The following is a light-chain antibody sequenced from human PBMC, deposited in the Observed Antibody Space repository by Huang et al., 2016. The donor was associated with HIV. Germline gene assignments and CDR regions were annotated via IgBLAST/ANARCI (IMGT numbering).Light chain of an antibody. CDR2: STS. Sequence: DIQMTQSPSSLSAFVGDTVTITCRASQGISNSVAWYQQKPGKAPQLLLYSTSRLESGVPSRCRGGGSGTDYTLTINSLQPDDFATYYCQQYYTSPTFGQGSKVEIK. CDR1: QGISNS. J-gene: IGKJ1*01. CDR3: QQYYTSPT. V-gene: IGKV1-NL1*01.